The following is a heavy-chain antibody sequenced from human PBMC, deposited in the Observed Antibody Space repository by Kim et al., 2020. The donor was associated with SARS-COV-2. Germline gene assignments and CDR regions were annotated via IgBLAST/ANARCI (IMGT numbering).Heavy chain of an antibody. V-gene: IGHV3-23*01. CDR3: AKDSSIAIRLVDY. CDR2: ISGSSGNT. CDR1: GFTFSSSA. Sequence: GESLKISCVASGFTFSSSAMSWVRQAPGKGLEWVSVISGSSGNTFYAESVKGRFTISRDNSKNTLYLQMNSLRAEDTAVYYCAKDSSIAIRLVDYWGQGTLVTVSS. D-gene: IGHD6-6*01. J-gene: IGHJ4*02.